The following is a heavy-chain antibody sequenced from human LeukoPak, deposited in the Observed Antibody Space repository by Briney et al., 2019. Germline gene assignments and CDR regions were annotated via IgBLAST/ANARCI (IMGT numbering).Heavy chain of an antibody. D-gene: IGHD6-6*01. CDR3: ARYSSSSPWYFDY. V-gene: IGHV4-59*01. J-gene: IGHJ4*02. CDR1: GGSISSYY. Sequence: PSETLSLTCTVSGGSISSYYWSWIRQPPGKGLEWIGYIYHSGSTNYNPSLKSRVTISVDTSKNQFSLKLSSVTAADTAVYYCARYSSSSPWYFDYWGQGTLVTVSS. CDR2: IYHSGST.